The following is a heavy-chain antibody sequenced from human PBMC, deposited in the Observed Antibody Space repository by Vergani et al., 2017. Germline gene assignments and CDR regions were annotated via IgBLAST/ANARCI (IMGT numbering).Heavy chain of an antibody. D-gene: IGHD2-2*01. CDR3: ARVGTSSNRDYFDY. CDR1: GYTFNDYF. CDR2: INPNSGGK. Sequence: QVQLVQSGAEVKKPGASVKVSCKASGYTFNDYFMHWVRQAPGQGLEWMGWINPNSGGKNYAQKFQGRVTMTRDTSISTAYMELSNLRSDDTAVYYCARVGTSSNRDYFDYWGQGTLVTVSS. V-gene: IGHV1-2*02. J-gene: IGHJ4*02.